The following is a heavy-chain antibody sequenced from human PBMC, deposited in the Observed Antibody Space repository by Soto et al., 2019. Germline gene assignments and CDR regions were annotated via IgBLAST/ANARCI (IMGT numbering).Heavy chain of an antibody. D-gene: IGHD3-22*01. V-gene: IGHV4-30-2*01. CDR2: IYHSGST. Sequence: PSESLSLTCAVSGGSISSGGYSWSWIRQPPGKGLEWIGYIYHSGSTYYNPSLKSRVTISVDRSKKQFSLKLSSVTAADTAVYYCARGSYYYDSSGYRDAFDIWGQGTMVT. J-gene: IGHJ3*02. CDR1: GGSISSGGYS. CDR3: ARGSYYYDSSGYRDAFDI.